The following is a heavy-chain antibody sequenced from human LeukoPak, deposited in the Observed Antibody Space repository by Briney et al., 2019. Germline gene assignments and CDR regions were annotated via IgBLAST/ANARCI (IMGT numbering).Heavy chain of an antibody. D-gene: IGHD2-2*01. CDR1: GGSISSYY. CDR2: IYYSGST. Sequence: SETLSLTCTVSGGSISSYYWSWIRQPPGKGLEWIGYIYYSGSTLCNPSLKSRVTMSLDTSKNQFSLKLTSVTAADTAVYYCAREDAQEGTNAFDIWGQGTMVTVSS. V-gene: IGHV4-59*01. J-gene: IGHJ3*02. CDR3: AREDAQEGTNAFDI.